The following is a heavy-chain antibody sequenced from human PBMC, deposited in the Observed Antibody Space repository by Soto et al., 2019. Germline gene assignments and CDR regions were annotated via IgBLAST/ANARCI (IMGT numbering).Heavy chain of an antibody. D-gene: IGHD5-12*01. CDR3: AVGPRRDGYNLPFDY. J-gene: IGHJ4*01. V-gene: IGHV3-33*01. CDR1: GYTFTSYY. CDR2: IWYDGSNK. Sequence: SCKASGYTFTSYYMHWVRQAPGKGLEWVAVIWYDGSNKYYADSVKGRFTISRDNSKNTLYLQMNSLRAEDTAVYYCAVGPRRDGYNLPFDYWG.